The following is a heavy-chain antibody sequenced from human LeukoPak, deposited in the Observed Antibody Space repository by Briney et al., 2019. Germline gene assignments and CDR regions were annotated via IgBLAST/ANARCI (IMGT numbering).Heavy chain of an antibody. CDR3: ARAKQLGRFDY. CDR2: IYYRGST. D-gene: IGHD6-6*01. Sequence: SGILSLSCTVSGGSISSYYGSWVRQPPGKGLEWVGYIYYRGSTNYNPSLKSRVTISVDTSKNQFSLKLSSVSAADTAVYYCARAKQLGRFDYWGQGTLVTVSS. V-gene: IGHV4-59*01. J-gene: IGHJ4*02. CDR1: GGSISSYY.